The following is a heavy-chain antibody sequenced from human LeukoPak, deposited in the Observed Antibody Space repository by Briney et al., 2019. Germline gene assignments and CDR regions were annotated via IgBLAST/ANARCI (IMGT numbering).Heavy chain of an antibody. J-gene: IGHJ4*02. Sequence: GGSLRLSCAASGFTFSNYAMSWVRQAPGKELEWVSAITGSGGNTYYADSVKGRFTISRDNSKNTVFLQMNSLRAEDTAVYYCAKWGDYDVLTGHYVSDYWGQGTLVTVSS. D-gene: IGHD3-9*01. V-gene: IGHV3-23*01. CDR3: AKWGDYDVLTGHYVSDY. CDR2: ITGSGGNT. CDR1: GFTFSNYA.